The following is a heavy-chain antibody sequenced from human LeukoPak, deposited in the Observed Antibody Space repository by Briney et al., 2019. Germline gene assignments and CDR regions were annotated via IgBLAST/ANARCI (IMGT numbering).Heavy chain of an antibody. J-gene: IGHJ4*02. V-gene: IGHV3-21*01. CDR3: ARPREDDSSGSRVDVPFDY. D-gene: IGHD3-22*01. CDR2: ISSSRSYI. CDR1: GFTFSSYS. Sequence: GGSLRLSSAASGFTFSSYSMNWVRQAPGKGLEWVSFISSSRSYIYYADSVKGRFTISRDNAKNSLYLQMNSLRAEDTAVYYCARPREDDSSGSRVDVPFDYWGQGTLVTVSS.